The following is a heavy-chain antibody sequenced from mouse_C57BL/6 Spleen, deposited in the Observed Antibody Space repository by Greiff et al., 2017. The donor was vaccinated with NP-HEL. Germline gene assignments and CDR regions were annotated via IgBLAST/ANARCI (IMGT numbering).Heavy chain of an antibody. D-gene: IGHD1-1*01. V-gene: IGHV14-2*01. J-gene: IGHJ4*01. CDR3: ARTTGGYYAMDY. Sequence: EVMLVESGAELVKPGAAVKLSCTASGFNIKDYYMHWVKQRTEQGLEWIGRIDPEDGETKYAPKFQGKATITADTSSNTAYLQLSSLKSEDTAVYYCARTTGGYYAMDYWGQGTSVTVSS. CDR1: GFNIKDYY. CDR2: IDPEDGET.